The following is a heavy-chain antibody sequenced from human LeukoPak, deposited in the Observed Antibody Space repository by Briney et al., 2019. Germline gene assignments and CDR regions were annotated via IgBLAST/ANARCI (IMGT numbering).Heavy chain of an antibody. D-gene: IGHD3-22*01. CDR2: MNPNSGNT. CDR1: GYTFTTYY. CDR3: ARAVYYYDSSGYYKGDYYYYMDV. V-gene: IGHV1-8*01. J-gene: IGHJ6*03. Sequence: ASVKVSCKASGYTFTTYYIHWVRQATGQGLEWMGWMNPNSGNTGYAQKFQGRVTITRNTSISTAYMELSSLRSEDTAVYYCARAVYYYDSSGYYKGDYYYYMDVWGKGTTVTVSS.